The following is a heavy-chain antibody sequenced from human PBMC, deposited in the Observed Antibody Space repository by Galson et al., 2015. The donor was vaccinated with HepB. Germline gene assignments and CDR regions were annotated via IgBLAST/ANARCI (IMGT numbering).Heavy chain of an antibody. CDR2: ISHDGSYN. D-gene: IGHD2/OR15-2a*01. CDR1: GFTFSTYG. J-gene: IGHJ4*02. CDR3: AKDDYLTYLAN. V-gene: IGHV3-30*18. Sequence: SLRLSCAASGFTFSTYGMHWARQAPDKGLEWLTIISHDGSYNYYAESVKGRFTISRDNSKNTLYLQMSSLRPEDTAVYYCAKDDYLTYLANWGQGTLVTASS.